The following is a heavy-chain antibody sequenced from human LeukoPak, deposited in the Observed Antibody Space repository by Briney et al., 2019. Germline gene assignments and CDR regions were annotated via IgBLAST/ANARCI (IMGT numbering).Heavy chain of an antibody. CDR1: GFTFSSYS. CDR3: ARARYCSSTSCYSGHGP. J-gene: IGHJ5*02. V-gene: IGHV3-48*04. CDR2: ISSSSSTI. Sequence: GGSLRLSCAASGFTFSSYSMNWVRQAPGKWLEWVSYISSSSSTIYYADSVKGRFTISRDNAKNSLYLQMNSLRAEDTAVYYCARARYCSSTSCYSGHGPWGQGTLVTVSS. D-gene: IGHD2-2*01.